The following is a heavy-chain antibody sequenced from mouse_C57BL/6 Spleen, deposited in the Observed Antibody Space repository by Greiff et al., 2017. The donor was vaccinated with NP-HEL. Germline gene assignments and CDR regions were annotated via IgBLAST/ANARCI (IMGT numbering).Heavy chain of an antibody. CDR1: GYSITSGYD. J-gene: IGHJ1*03. CDR2: ISYSGST. Sequence: EVQRVESGPGMVKPSQSLSLTCTVTGYSITSGYDWHWIRHFPGNKLEWMGYISYSGSTNYNPSLKSRISITPDTSKNHFFLKLNSVTTEDTATYYCARDHGYYGYFDVWGTGTTVTVSS. D-gene: IGHD2-2*01. V-gene: IGHV3-1*01. CDR3: ARDHGYYGYFDV.